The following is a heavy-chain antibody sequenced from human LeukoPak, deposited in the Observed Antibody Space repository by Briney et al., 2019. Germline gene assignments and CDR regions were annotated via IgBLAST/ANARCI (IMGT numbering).Heavy chain of an antibody. CDR3: AKSRREGGNPHYSTDY. V-gene: IGHV3-23*01. CDR2: LSGSGGST. D-gene: IGHD4-11*01. CDR1: GFTVSSNY. Sequence: GGSLRLSCAASGFTVSSNYMNWVRQAPGKGLEWVSALSGSGGSTYYADSVKGRFTISRDNSKNTLYLQMNSLRAEDTAVYYCAKSRREGGNPHYSTDYWGQGTLVTVSS. J-gene: IGHJ4*02.